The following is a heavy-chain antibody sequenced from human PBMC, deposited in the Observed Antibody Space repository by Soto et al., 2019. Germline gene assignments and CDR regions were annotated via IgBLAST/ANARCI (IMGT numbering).Heavy chain of an antibody. CDR3: ARDGLRYFDWLLQGSYYYYGMDV. Sequence: ASVKVSCKASGYTFTSYGISWVRQAPGQGLAWMGWISAYNGNTNYAQKLQGRVTMTTDTSTSTAYMELRSLRSDDTAVYYCARDGLRYFDWLLQGSYYYYGMDVWGQGTTVTVSS. CDR1: GYTFTSYG. J-gene: IGHJ6*02. D-gene: IGHD3-9*01. CDR2: ISAYNGNT. V-gene: IGHV1-18*04.